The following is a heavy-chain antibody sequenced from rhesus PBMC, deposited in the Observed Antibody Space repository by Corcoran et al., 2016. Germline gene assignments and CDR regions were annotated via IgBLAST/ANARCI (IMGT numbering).Heavy chain of an antibody. D-gene: IGHD5-42*01. CDR2: IISDGSRT. CDR1: GFTFSYYG. V-gene: IGHV3S5*01. Sequence: EVQLVEPGGDLVQPGGSLNLSCAASGFTFSYYGMSWVRQAPGKGLEWVSTIISDGSRTYYADSVKGRFTISRDNSKNTLSLKRNSLKSEDTAVYYCAKGGYSDFDYWGQGVLVTVSS. CDR3: AKGGYSDFDY. J-gene: IGHJ4*01.